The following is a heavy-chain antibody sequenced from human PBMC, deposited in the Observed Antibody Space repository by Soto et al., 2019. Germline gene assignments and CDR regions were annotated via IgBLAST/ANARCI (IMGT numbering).Heavy chain of an antibody. CDR3: ARGVAWEPLDY. D-gene: IGHD1-26*01. CDR2: IIAYNVNT. V-gene: IGHV1-18*01. Sequence: ASVKVSCKASGYTFTSYGISWVRQAPVQGLELIVWIIAYNVNTNYSQKLQGRFTITTYTSTITSYMELKILRSDDTSVYYCARGVAWEPLDYWGQGTLVTVSS. CDR1: GYTFTSYG. J-gene: IGHJ4*02.